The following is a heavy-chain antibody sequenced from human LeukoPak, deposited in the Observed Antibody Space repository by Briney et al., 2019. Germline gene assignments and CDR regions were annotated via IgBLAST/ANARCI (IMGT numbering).Heavy chain of an antibody. CDR2: IYYSGST. Sequence: PSETLSLTCTVSGGSISSSSYYWGWIRQPPGKGLEWIGSIYYSGSTYYNPSLRSRVTISVDTSKNQFSLKLSSVTAADTAVYYCEKKTYVGWVFGGVYQNNGSDPGGGGTVVTVSS. V-gene: IGHV4-39*07. D-gene: IGHD3-16*01. J-gene: IGHJ5*02. CDR1: GGSISSSSYY. CDR3: EKKTYVGWVFGGVYQNNGSDP.